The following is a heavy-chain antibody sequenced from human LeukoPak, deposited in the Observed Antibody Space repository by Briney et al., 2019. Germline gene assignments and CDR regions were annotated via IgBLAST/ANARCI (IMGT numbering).Heavy chain of an antibody. CDR1: GGSLSGYY. D-gene: IGHD6-13*01. J-gene: IGHJ6*02. V-gene: IGHV4-34*01. Sequence: PSETLSLTCAVYGGSLSGYYWSWIRQPPGKGLEWIGEINHSGSTNYNPSLKSRVTISVDTSKNQFSLKLSSVTAADTAVYYCARARRYEQQLVYYYYGMDVWGQGTTVTVSS. CDR3: ARARRYEQQLVYYYYGMDV. CDR2: INHSGST.